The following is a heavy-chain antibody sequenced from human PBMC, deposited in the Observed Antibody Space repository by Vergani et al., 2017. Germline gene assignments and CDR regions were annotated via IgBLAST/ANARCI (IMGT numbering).Heavy chain of an antibody. CDR3: AGDLFTGGYGYQLLLGPDWFDP. V-gene: IGHV1-69*06. D-gene: IGHD2-2*01. CDR1: GGTFSSYA. J-gene: IGHJ5*02. Sequence: QVQLVQSGAEVKKPGSSVKVSCKASGGTFSSYAISWVRQAPGQGLEWMGGIIPIFGTANYAQKFQGRVTITADKSTSTAYMELSSLRSEDTAVYYCAGDLFTGGYGYQLLLGPDWFDPWGQGTLVTVSS. CDR2: IIPIFGTA.